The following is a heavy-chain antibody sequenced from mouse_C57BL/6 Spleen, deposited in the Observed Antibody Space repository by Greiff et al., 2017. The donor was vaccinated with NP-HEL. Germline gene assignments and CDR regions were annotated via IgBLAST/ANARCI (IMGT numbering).Heavy chain of an antibody. CDR1: GYTFTSYW. CDR2: IDPSDSYT. V-gene: IGHV1-69*01. Sequence: QVQLQQPGAELVMPGASVKLSCKASGYTFTSYWMHWVKQRPGQGLEWIGEIDPSDSYTNYNQKFKGKSTLTEDKASSTAYMQLSSLTSGDSAGYYCARSTGAWLAYWGQGTLVTVSA. J-gene: IGHJ3*01. D-gene: IGHD4-1*02. CDR3: ARSTGAWLAY.